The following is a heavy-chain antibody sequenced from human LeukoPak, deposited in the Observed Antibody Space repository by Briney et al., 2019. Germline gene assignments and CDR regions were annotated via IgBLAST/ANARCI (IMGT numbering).Heavy chain of an antibody. J-gene: IGHJ4*02. CDR1: GGSISSYY. CDR3: ASHDYESSFDY. V-gene: IGHV4-59*01. D-gene: IGHD4-17*01. CDR2: IYYSGST. Sequence: PSETLSLTCTVSGGSISSYYWSWIRQPPGKGLEWIGYIYYSGSTNYNPSLKSRVTISVDTSKNQFSLKLSSVTAAHTAVYYCASHDYESSFDYWGQGTLVTVSS.